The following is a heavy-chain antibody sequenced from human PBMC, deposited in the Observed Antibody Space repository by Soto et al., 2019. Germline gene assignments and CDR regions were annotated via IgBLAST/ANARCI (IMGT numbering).Heavy chain of an antibody. J-gene: IGHJ4*02. CDR1: GVSISSNYY. CDR3: VRSFGWYAIDY. V-gene: IGHV4-4*02. D-gene: IGHD6-19*01. Sequence: QVLLQESGPGLVQPSGTLSLSCAVSGVSISSNYYWGWARQSPGKGLEWLGDISHIGSVNYSPSLMSRVTISMDRSENQFSLKLNSVTAADTAVYYCVRSFGWYAIDYWGQGTLVIVSS. CDR2: ISHIGSV.